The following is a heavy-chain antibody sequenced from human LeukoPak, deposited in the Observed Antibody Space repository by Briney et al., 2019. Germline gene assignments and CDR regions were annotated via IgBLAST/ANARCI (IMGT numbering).Heavy chain of an antibody. CDR1: GYTFTSYY. CDR2: INPNVGST. J-gene: IGHJ3*02. Sequence: SVKVSCKASGYTFTSYYMHWVRQAPRQGLEWMGIINPNVGSTSYAQKFQGRVTMTRVTSTSPDYMELSSLKSEDTAVYYCARVQGKQQLVNASDIWGQGTMVTVSS. V-gene: IGHV1-46*01. D-gene: IGHD6-13*01. CDR3: ARVQGKQQLVNASDI.